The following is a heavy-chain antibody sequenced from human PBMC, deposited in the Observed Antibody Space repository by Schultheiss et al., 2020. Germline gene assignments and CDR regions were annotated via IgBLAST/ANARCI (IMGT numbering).Heavy chain of an antibody. V-gene: IGHV3-21*01. J-gene: IGHJ5*02. Sequence: GGSLRLSCAASGFTFSSYSMNWVRQAPGKGLEWVSSISSSSSYIYYADSVKGRFTISRDNAKNSLYLQMNSLRAEDTAVYYCARVSEVQGVLYRHYNWFDPWGQGTLVTVSS. CDR2: ISSSSSYI. D-gene: IGHD3-10*01. CDR1: GFTFSSYS. CDR3: ARVSEVQGVLYRHYNWFDP.